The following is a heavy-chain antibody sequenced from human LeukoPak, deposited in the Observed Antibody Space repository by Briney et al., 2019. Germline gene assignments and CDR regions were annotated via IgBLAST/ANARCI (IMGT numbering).Heavy chain of an antibody. CDR3: ASGYCSGCSCYSLHY. V-gene: IGHV4-59*01. D-gene: IGHD2-15*01. CDR2: IYYSGST. J-gene: IGHJ4*02. Sequence: PSETLSLTCTVSGGSISSYYWSWIRQPPGKGLEWIGYIYYSGSTNYNPPLKSRVTISVDTSKNQFSLKLSSVTAADTAVYYCASGYCSGCSCYSLHYWGQGTLVTVSS. CDR1: GGSISSYY.